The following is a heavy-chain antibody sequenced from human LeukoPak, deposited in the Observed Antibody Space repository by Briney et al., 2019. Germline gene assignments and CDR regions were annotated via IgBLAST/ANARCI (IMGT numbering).Heavy chain of an antibody. CDR2: INPNSGGT. CDR3: ARNPAGYYYDSSGYYYRFDP. J-gene: IGHJ5*02. D-gene: IGHD3-22*01. V-gene: IGHV1-2*02. Sequence: ASVKVSCTASGYTFTGYYMHWVRQAPGQGLEWMGWINPNSGGTNYARKFQGRVTMTRDTSISTAYMELSRLRSDDTAVYYCARNPAGYYYDSSGYYYRFDPWGQGTLVTVSS. CDR1: GYTFTGYY.